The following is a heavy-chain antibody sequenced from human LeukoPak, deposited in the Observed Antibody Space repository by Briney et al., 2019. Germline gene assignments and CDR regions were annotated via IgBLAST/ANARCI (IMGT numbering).Heavy chain of an antibody. CDR2: IYHTGST. J-gene: IGHJ4*02. V-gene: IGHV4-59*02. CDR1: GGSVSDYY. CDR3: ASRRAWEPVDY. Sequence: PSETLSLTCTISGGSVSDYYWSWIRQSPGKGLEWIGYIYHTGSTSYSPSLKSRVTISVDTSKNQFSLKLSSVTAADTAVYYCASRRAWEPVDYWGQGTLVTVSS. D-gene: IGHD1-26*01.